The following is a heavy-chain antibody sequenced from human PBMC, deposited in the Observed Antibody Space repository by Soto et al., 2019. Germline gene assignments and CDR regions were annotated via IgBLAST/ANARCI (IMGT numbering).Heavy chain of an antibody. CDR1: GYSVRSGYY. Sequence: SETLSLTCSVSGYSVRSGYYWGWVRQAPGKGLEWLGSVYHNGIMFHNPSFQSRVTISVDTSKNQFSLNLRSVTAADTAVYYCAALWFGELAFNYWGQGILVTVSS. V-gene: IGHV4-38-2*02. CDR2: VYHNGIM. D-gene: IGHD3-10*01. CDR3: AALWFGELAFNY. J-gene: IGHJ4*01.